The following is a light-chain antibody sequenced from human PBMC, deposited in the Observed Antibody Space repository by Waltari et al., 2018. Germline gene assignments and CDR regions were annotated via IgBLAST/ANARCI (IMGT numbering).Light chain of an antibody. J-gene: IGLJ1*01. Sequence: HSVLTQPPSVSGAPGQRVLIHFAGSDSHVGAGSDSPWYQQLPGSATKLLINVNTNRPSGVPDRFSGSRSGTSASLAITGLQAEDEADYYCQSYDSDLGGSVFGAGTKVSVL. CDR3: QSYDSDLGGSV. CDR1: DSHVGAGSD. CDR2: VNT. V-gene: IGLV1-40*01.